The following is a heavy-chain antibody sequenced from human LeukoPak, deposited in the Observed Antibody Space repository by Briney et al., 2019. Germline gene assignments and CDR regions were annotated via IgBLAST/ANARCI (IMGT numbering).Heavy chain of an antibody. J-gene: IGHJ4*02. V-gene: IGHV3-53*05. CDR1: GFTVSISY. Sequence: HPGGSLRLSCAASGFTVSISYMNWVRQAPGKGLEWVSVIYSGGNTYYADSVKGRFTISRDKSKNNLYLQMSSLRPEDTAVYYCVKGGYSLLSRSLWGQGTLVTVSS. CDR2: IYSGGNT. CDR3: VKGGYSLLSRSL. D-gene: IGHD6-13*01.